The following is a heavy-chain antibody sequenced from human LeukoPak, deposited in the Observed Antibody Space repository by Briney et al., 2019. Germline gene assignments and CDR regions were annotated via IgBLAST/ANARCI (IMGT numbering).Heavy chain of an antibody. D-gene: IGHD6-19*01. J-gene: IGHJ4*02. CDR2: MSTSSSTR. V-gene: IGHV3-48*01. CDR1: GFTFSRYS. Sequence: GGSPRLSCAASGFTFSRYSMNWVRQAPGKGLEWVSYMSTSSSTRYYADSVKGRFTISRDNAKNSLYLQMNSLRAEHTAVYYCAREVDSSGWSLDYWGQGTLVTVSS. CDR3: AREVDSSGWSLDY.